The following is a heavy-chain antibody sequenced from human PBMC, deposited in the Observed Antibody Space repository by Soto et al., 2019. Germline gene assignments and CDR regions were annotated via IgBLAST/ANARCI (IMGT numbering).Heavy chain of an antibody. Sequence: SVKVSCKASGDTFSSSTLTWVRQAPGQGLEWMGRIIPLLATTDYAQNFQGRVTITADRSTITAYMELSSLRFEDTAVYYCVRDSPIGSTFSGFDGIDYWGQGTLVTVSS. CDR1: GDTFSSST. V-gene: IGHV1-69*08. J-gene: IGHJ4*02. CDR2: IIPLLATT. CDR3: VRDSPIGSTFSGFDGIDY. D-gene: IGHD6-25*01.